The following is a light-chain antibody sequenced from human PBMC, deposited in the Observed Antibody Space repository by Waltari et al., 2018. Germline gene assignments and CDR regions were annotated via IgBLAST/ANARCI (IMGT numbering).Light chain of an antibody. CDR3: QQYGNSPPT. V-gene: IGKV3-20*01. CDR2: GAS. CDR1: QSLSSIY. Sequence: EIVLTQSPGTLSLSPGERATLSCRASQSLSSIYLAWYQRKPGQAPRLLIYGASSRATGIPDRFSGSGSGTDFTLTISRLEPEDFAVYYCQQYGNSPPTFGQGTKVEIK. J-gene: IGKJ1*01.